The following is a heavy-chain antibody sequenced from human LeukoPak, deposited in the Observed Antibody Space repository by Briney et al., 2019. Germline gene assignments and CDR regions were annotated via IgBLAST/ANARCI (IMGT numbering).Heavy chain of an antibody. V-gene: IGHV1-18*01. Sequence: ASVKVSCKASGGTFSSYAISWVRQAPGQGLEWMGWISAYNGKTDYAEKFQDRVTMTTDTSRSTAYMELRSLRSDDTALYYCARVEAYCSRTSCHDYWGQGTLVTVSS. CDR2: ISAYNGKT. J-gene: IGHJ4*02. D-gene: IGHD2-2*01. CDR3: ARVEAYCSRTSCHDY. CDR1: GGTFSSYA.